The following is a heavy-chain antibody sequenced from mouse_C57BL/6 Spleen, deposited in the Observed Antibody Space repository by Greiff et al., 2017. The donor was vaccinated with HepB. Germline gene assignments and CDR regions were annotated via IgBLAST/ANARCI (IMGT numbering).Heavy chain of an antibody. CDR2: IYPRDGST. Sequence: VMLVESGPELVKPGASVKLSCKASGYTFTSYDINWVKQRPGQGLEWIGWIYPRDGSTKYNEKFKGKATLTVDTSSSTAYMELHSLTSEDSAVYFCARKGYDGYYRFAYWGQGTLVTVSA. D-gene: IGHD2-3*01. CDR3: ARKGYDGYYRFAY. V-gene: IGHV1-85*01. J-gene: IGHJ3*01. CDR1: GYTFTSYD.